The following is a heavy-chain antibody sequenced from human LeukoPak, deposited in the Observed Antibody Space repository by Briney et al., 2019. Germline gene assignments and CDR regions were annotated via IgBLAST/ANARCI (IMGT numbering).Heavy chain of an antibody. J-gene: IGHJ6*03. CDR2: IKKDGSEK. CDR1: GFTFSSHW. CDR3: ARDGYHYYGSGTYFGYYYMDV. Sequence: GGSLRLSCAASGFTFSSHWMSWVRQAPGKGLEWVANIKKDGSEKYYVDSVKGRFTISRDNAKNSLYLQMNSLRAEDTAVYYCARDGYHYYGSGTYFGYYYMDVWGKGTTVTISS. V-gene: IGHV3-7*01. D-gene: IGHD3-10*01.